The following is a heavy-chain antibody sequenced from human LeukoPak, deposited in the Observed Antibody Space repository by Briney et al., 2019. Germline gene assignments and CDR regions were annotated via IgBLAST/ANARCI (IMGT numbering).Heavy chain of an antibody. CDR2: IYYSGST. D-gene: IGHD2-21*01. Sequence: SETLSLTCTVSGGSISSYYLSWIRQPPGKGLEWIGYIYYSGSTNYNPSLKSRVTISVDTSKNQFSLKLSSVTAADTAVYYCARGYCGGDCYGYWGQGTLVTVSS. CDR3: ARGYCGGDCYGY. CDR1: GGSISSYY. J-gene: IGHJ4*02. V-gene: IGHV4-59*01.